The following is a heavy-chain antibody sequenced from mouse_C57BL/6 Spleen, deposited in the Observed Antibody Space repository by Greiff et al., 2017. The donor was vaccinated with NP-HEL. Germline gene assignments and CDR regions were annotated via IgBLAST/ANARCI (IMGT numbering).Heavy chain of an antibody. Sequence: VQLQQSGPELVKPGASVKISCKASGYAFSSSWMNWVKQRPGKGLEWIGRIYPGDGDTNYNGKFKGKATLTADKSSSTAYMQLSSLTSEDSAVYFCAREDYGNYNWFAYWGQGTLVTVSA. CDR3: AREDYGNYNWFAY. CDR2: IYPGDGDT. V-gene: IGHV1-82*01. CDR1: GYAFSSSW. D-gene: IGHD2-1*01. J-gene: IGHJ3*01.